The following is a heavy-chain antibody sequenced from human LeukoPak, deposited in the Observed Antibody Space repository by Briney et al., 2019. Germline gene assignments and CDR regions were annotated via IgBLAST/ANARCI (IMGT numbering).Heavy chain of an antibody. J-gene: IGHJ4*02. V-gene: IGHV1-69*13. CDR3: ARGEARFLEWLLL. CDR2: IIPIFGTA. Sequence: SVKVSCKASGGTFSSYTISWVRQAPGQGLEWMGGIIPIFGTANYAQKFQGRVTITADESTSTAYMELSSLRSEDTAVYYCARGEARFLEWLLLWGQGTLVTVSS. CDR1: GGTFSSYT. D-gene: IGHD3-3*01.